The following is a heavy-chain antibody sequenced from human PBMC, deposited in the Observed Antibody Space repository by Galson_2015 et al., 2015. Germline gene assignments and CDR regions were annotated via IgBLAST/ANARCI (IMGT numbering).Heavy chain of an antibody. J-gene: IGHJ4*02. D-gene: IGHD3-22*01. CDR2: ISGSGGST. CDR1: GFTFSSYA. CDR3: AKTLYDRSGFSFDY. Sequence: SLRLSCAASGFTFSSYAMSWVRQAPGKGLEWVSAISGSGGSTYYADSVKGRFTISRDNAKNSLYLQMNSLRAEDTAVYYCAKTLYDRSGFSFDYWGQGTLVTVSS. V-gene: IGHV3-23*01.